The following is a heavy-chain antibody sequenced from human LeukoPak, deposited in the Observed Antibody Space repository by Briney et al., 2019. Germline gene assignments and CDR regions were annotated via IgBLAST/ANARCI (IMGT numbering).Heavy chain of an antibody. CDR2: IYYSGST. CDR1: GGSISSYY. D-gene: IGHD5-18*01. V-gene: IGHV4-59*01. CDR3: ARGYSYDPYYFDY. J-gene: IGHJ4*02. Sequence: SSETLFLTCTVSGGSISSYYWSWVRQPPGKGLEWIGYIYYSGSTNYNPSLKSRVTISVDTSKNQFSLKLSSVTAADTAVYYCARGYSYDPYYFDYWGQGTLVTVSS.